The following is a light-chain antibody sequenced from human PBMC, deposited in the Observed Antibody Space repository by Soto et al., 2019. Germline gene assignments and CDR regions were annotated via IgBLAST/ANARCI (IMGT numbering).Light chain of an antibody. Sequence: ALTQPASVSGSPGQSITISCTGTSSDVGGYNYVSWYQQHPGKAPKLMIYDVSNRPSGVSNRFSGSKSGNTASLTISGLQAEDEADYYCSSYTSSSTLSVFGGGTKLTVL. CDR1: SSDVGGYNY. CDR3: SSYTSSSTLSV. CDR2: DVS. V-gene: IGLV2-14*01. J-gene: IGLJ2*01.